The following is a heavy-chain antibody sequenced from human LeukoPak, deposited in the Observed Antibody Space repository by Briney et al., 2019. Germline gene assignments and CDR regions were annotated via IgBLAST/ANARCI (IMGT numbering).Heavy chain of an antibody. V-gene: IGHV3-53*05. CDR3: ASYGVAEMFDP. CDR1: GFTVSSNY. Sequence: GGSLRLSCAASGFTVSSNYMSWVRQAPGKGLEWVSVIYSGGSTYYADSVKGRFTISRDNSKNTLYLQMNSLRAEDTAVYYCASYGVAEMFDPWGQGTLVTVSS. J-gene: IGHJ5*02. CDR2: IYSGGST. D-gene: IGHD4-17*01.